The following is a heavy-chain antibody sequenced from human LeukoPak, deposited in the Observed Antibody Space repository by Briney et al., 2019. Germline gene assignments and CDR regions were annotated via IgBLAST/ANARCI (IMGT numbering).Heavy chain of an antibody. D-gene: IGHD1/OR15-1a*01. Sequence: SETLSLTCAVYGGSFSGYYWSWIRQPPGKGLEWIGEINHSGSTNYNPSLKSRVTISVDTSKNQFPLKLSSVTAADTAVYYCARGSNWNTARDIWGQGTMVTVSS. J-gene: IGHJ3*02. CDR3: ARGSNWNTARDI. CDR1: GGSFSGYY. CDR2: INHSGST. V-gene: IGHV4-34*01.